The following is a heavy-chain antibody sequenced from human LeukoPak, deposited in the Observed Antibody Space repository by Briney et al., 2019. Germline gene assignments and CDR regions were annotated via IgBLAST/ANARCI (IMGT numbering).Heavy chain of an antibody. CDR2: ISAYNGNT. CDR3: ARKVAVTLWRTSDAFDI. D-gene: IGHD6-19*01. Sequence: ASVKVSCKASGYTFTSYGISCVRQAPGHGLEWMGWISAYNGNTNYAQKLQGRVTMTTDTSTSTAYMELRSLRSDDTAVYYCARKVAVTLWRTSDAFDIWGQGTMVTVSS. J-gene: IGHJ3*02. V-gene: IGHV1-18*04. CDR1: GYTFTSYG.